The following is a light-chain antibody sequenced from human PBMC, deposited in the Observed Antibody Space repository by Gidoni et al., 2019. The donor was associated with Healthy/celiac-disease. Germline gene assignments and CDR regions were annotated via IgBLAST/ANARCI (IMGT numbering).Light chain of an antibody. V-gene: IGKV3-20*01. Sequence: EIVLTQSPGTLSLSPGESATLSCRASQSVSSSYLAWYQQKPGQAPRLLIYGASSRATGIPDRFSGSGSGTDFTLTISRLEPEDFAVYYCQQYGSSYTFGQXTKLEIK. CDR3: QQYGSSYT. CDR2: GAS. CDR1: QSVSSSY. J-gene: IGKJ2*01.